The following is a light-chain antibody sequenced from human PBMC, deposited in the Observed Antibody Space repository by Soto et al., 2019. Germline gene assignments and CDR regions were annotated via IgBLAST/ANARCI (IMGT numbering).Light chain of an antibody. Sequence: EIVLTQSPGTLSLSPGEIATLSCRASQSIRSHYLAWYQQKPGQAPRLLISGAHNRAPGIPDRFSGSESGTDFTLRISRLEPEDFAVYYCQQYGSSVTFGQGTKVDI. CDR1: QSIRSHY. CDR2: GAH. CDR3: QQYGSSVT. V-gene: IGKV3-20*01. J-gene: IGKJ1*01.